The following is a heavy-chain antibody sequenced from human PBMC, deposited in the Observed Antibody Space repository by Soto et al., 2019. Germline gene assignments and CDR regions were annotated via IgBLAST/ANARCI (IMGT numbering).Heavy chain of an antibody. V-gene: IGHV3-33*01. CDR1: GFTFSSYG. CDR2: IWYDGSNK. CDR3: ARDASLGYCSGGSCYPLDYYMDV. Sequence: GGSLRLSCAASGFTFSSYGMHWVRQAPGKGLEWVAVIWYDGSNKYYADSVKGRFTISRDNSKNTLYLQMNSLRAEDTAVYYCARDASLGYCSGGSCYPLDYYMDVWGKGTTVTVS. J-gene: IGHJ6*03. D-gene: IGHD2-15*01.